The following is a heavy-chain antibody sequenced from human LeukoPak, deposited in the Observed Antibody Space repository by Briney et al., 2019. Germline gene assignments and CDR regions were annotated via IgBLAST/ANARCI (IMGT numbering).Heavy chain of an antibody. Sequence: NPGGSLRLSCAASGFTFSSYSMNWVRQAPGKGLEWVSSISSSSSYIYYADPVKGRFTISRDNAKNSLYLQMNSLRAEGTAVYYCARDELPTDYWGQGTLVTVSS. V-gene: IGHV3-21*01. CDR3: ARDELPTDY. CDR1: GFTFSSYS. D-gene: IGHD2-15*01. J-gene: IGHJ4*02. CDR2: ISSSSSYI.